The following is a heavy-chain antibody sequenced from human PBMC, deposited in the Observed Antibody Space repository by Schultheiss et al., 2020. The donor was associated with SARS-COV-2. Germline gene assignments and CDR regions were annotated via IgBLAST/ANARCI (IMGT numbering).Heavy chain of an antibody. J-gene: IGHJ5*02. CDR3: ARDELSDSSGYYPGWFDP. V-gene: IGHV3-7*01. CDR2: IKQDGSEK. Sequence: GESLKISCAASGFTFSSYAMHWVRQAPGKGLEWVANIKQDGSEKYYVDSVKGRFTISRDNAKNSLYLQMNSLRAEDTAVYYCARDELSDSSGYYPGWFDPWGQGTLVTVSS. D-gene: IGHD3-22*01. CDR1: GFTFSSYA.